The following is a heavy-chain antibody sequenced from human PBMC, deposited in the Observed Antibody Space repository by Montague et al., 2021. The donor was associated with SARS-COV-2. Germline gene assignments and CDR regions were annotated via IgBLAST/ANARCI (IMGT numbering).Heavy chain of an antibody. J-gene: IGHJ6*02. V-gene: IGHV4-61*10. CDR2: ICLKKNT. D-gene: IGHD3-3*01. CDR1: VSWNSGADR. Sequence: SETLSLTCSGLVSWNSGADRKSTRLNSSNQKNSYADICLKKNTKYNPSLKSRATISVDTSKNQFSLTLSSMTAADTAVYYCARARGGTIFGVIGAYYGMDIWGQGTTVTVS. CDR3: ARARGGTIFGVIGAYYGMDI.